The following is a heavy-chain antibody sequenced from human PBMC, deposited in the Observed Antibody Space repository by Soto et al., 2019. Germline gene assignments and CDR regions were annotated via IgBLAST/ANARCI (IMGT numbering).Heavy chain of an antibody. Sequence: EVQLVESGGGLVKPGGSLRLSCAASGFTFSSYSMNWVRQAPGKGLEWVSAISGSGGSTYYADSVKGRFTISRDNSKNTLYLQMNSLRAEDTAVYYCASRGGSGSYYNYYYYYGMDVWGQGTTVTVSS. CDR2: ISGSGGST. V-gene: IGHV3-23*04. CDR1: GFTFSSYS. J-gene: IGHJ6*02. CDR3: ASRGGSGSYYNYYYYYGMDV. D-gene: IGHD3-10*01.